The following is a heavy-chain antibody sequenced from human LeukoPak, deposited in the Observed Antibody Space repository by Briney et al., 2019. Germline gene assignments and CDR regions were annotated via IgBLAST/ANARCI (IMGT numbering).Heavy chain of an antibody. J-gene: IGHJ5*02. CDR2: IYYSGST. Sequence: SETLSLTCTVSGGSISSGGYYWSWIRQPPGKGLEWIGYIYYSGSTYYNPSLKSRVTISVDTSKNQFSLKLSSVTAADTAVYYCARAFFSYGSGSYYIRGRYNWFDPWGQGTLVTVSS. D-gene: IGHD3-10*01. CDR3: ARAFFSYGSGSYYIRGRYNWFDP. V-gene: IGHV4-30-4*01. CDR1: GGSISSGGYY.